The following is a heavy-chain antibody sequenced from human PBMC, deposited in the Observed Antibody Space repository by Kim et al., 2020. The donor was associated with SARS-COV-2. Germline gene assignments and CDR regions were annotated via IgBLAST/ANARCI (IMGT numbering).Heavy chain of an antibody. Sequence: GGSLRLSCAASGFTFSSYAMHWVRQAPGKGLEWVAVISYDGSNKYYADSVKGRFTISRDNSKNTLYLQMNSLRAEDTAVYYCARDMGSSGWYDAFDIWGQGTMVTVSS. CDR1: GFTFSSYA. D-gene: IGHD6-19*01. V-gene: IGHV3-30*04. J-gene: IGHJ3*02. CDR2: ISYDGSNK. CDR3: ARDMGSSGWYDAFDI.